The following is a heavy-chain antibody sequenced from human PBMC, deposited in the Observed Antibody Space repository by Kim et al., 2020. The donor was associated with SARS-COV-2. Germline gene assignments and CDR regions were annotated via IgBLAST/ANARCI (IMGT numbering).Heavy chain of an antibody. J-gene: IGHJ4*02. V-gene: IGHV4-34*01. Sequence: SETLSLTCAVYGGSFSGYYWSWIRQPPGKGLEWIGEINHSGSTNYNPSLKSRVTISVDTSKNQFSLKLSSVTAADTAVCYCARGLLSYDILTGYYIWGQGTLVTVSS. CDR1: GGSFSGYY. CDR3: ARGLLSYDILTGYYI. CDR2: INHSGST. D-gene: IGHD3-9*01.